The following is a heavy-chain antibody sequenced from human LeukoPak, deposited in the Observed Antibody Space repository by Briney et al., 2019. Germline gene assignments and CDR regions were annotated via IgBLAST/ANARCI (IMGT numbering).Heavy chain of an antibody. J-gene: IGHJ4*02. D-gene: IGHD5-12*01. V-gene: IGHV3-21*01. CDR3: ARTIVATSNY. CDR1: GFTFSSYS. Sequence: GSLRLSCAGSGFTFSSYSMNWVRQAPGKGLQWVSSISRSSSYIYYADSVKGRFTISRDNARNSLYLQMNSLRAEDTAVYYCARTIVATSNYWGQGTLVTVSS. CDR2: ISRSSSYI.